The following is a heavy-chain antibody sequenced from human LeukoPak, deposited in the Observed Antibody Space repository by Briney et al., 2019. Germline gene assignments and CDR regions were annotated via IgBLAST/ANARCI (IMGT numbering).Heavy chain of an antibody. D-gene: IGHD3-3*01. CDR3: ARDGSVENLEWPDFDY. CDR1: GYTFTGYY. V-gene: IGHV1-46*03. Sequence: GASVKVSCKASGYTFTGYYMHWVRQAPGQGLEWMGIINPSGGSTSYAQKFQGRVTMTRDTSTSTVYMELSSLRSEDTAVYYCARDGSVENLEWPDFDYWGQGTLVTVSS. CDR2: INPSGGST. J-gene: IGHJ4*02.